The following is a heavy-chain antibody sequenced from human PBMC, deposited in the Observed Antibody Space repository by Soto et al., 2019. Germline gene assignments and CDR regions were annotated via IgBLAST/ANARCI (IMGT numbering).Heavy chain of an antibody. V-gene: IGHV1-18*04. CDR2: IIPDSGNT. D-gene: IGHD3-22*01. J-gene: IGHJ6*02. CDR3: ARGLYYYESSGYWYYYYYGMDV. Sequence: ASVKVSCMASGYTFNDYYIYWVRQVPGQGLEWVGWIIPDSGNTKYAQKFQGRVTMTTDTSTSTAYMELSSLRSEDTAVYYCARGLYYYESSGYWYYYYYGMDVWGQGTTVTVSS. CDR1: GYTFNDYY.